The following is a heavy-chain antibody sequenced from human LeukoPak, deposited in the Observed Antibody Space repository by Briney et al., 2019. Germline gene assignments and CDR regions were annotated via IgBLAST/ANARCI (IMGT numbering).Heavy chain of an antibody. CDR2: IGGSGGFIT. J-gene: IGHJ4*02. CDR1: GFTFSSYG. Sequence: GGSLRLSCAASGFTFSSYGMSWVRQAPGKGLEWVSGIGGSGGFITYYADSVKGRFTVSRDNSKNTLYLQMNSLRADDTAIYYCARDLGWLHYADWGQGTLVTVSS. D-gene: IGHD5-12*01. V-gene: IGHV3-23*01. CDR3: ARDLGWLHYAD.